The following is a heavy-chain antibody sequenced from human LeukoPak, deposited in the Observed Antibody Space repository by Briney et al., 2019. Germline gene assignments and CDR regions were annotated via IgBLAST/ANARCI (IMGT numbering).Heavy chain of an antibody. CDR1: GYTFTGYY. CDR2: INPNSGGT. D-gene: IGHD1-26*01. CDR3: ARPGFSGSYLGARY. Sequence: ASVKVSCKASGYTFTGYYMHWVRQAPGQGLERMGWINPNSGGTNYAQKFQGRVTMTRDTSISTAYMELSRLRSDDTAVYYCARPGFSGSYLGARYWGQGTLVTVSS. J-gene: IGHJ4*02. V-gene: IGHV1-2*02.